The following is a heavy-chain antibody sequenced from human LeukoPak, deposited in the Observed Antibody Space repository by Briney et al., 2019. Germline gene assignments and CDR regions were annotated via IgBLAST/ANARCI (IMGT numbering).Heavy chain of an antibody. Sequence: SETLSLTCTVSGGSISSTSYHWGWIRQPPGKGLEWIGSIYYSGSTYYNPSLKSRVTISLDTYKNQFSLKLSSVTAADTAVYYCVLGYSSGWTYWGQGTLVTVSS. V-gene: IGHV4-39*07. D-gene: IGHD6-19*01. CDR3: VLGYSSGWTY. J-gene: IGHJ4*02. CDR2: IYYSGST. CDR1: GGSISSTSYH.